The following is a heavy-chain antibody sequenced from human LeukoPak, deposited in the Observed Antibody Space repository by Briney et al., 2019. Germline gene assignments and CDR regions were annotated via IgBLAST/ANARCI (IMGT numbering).Heavy chain of an antibody. V-gene: IGHV3-23*01. Sequence: QPGGSLRLSCAASGFTFGSYAMSWVRQAPGKGLEWVSSITPNAGRTTYADSVEGRFTISRDNPRNTLYMQMKSLRAEDTALYYCGTTHAYYDGGGYWDQWGQGPVVMVTS. D-gene: IGHD3-22*01. CDR2: ITPNAGRT. J-gene: IGHJ1*01. CDR3: GTTHAYYDGGGYWDQ. CDR1: GFTFGSYA.